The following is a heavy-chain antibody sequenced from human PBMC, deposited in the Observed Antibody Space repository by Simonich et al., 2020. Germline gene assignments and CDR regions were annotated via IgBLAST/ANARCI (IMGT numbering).Heavy chain of an antibody. CDR3: ARGKGWKNAFDI. CDR1: GGSFSGYY. D-gene: IGHD1-1*01. J-gene: IGHJ3*02. V-gene: IGHV4-34*01. Sequence: QVQLQQWGAGLLKPSETLSLTCAVYGGSFSGYYWSWIRQPPGKGLEWIGEINLSGSTNYTPSLKSRVTISVDTSKNQFSLKLSSVTAADTAVYYCARGKGWKNAFDIWCQGTMVTVSS. CDR2: INLSGST.